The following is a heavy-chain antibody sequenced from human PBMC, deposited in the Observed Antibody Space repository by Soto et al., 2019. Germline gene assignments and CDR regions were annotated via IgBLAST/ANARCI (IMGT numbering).Heavy chain of an antibody. Sequence: EVQLLESGGGLVQPGGSLRISCAASDSTFSSYAINWVRQAPGKGLDWVSAISGSGGTTYYADSVKGRFTISRDNSKNTLFLQMNSLRAEDKAVYYCAKVRSNYYYYYGMDVWGQGTTVTVSS. J-gene: IGHJ6*02. CDR3: AKVRSNYYYYYGMDV. CDR1: DSTFSSYA. D-gene: IGHD4-4*01. CDR2: ISGSGGTT. V-gene: IGHV3-23*01.